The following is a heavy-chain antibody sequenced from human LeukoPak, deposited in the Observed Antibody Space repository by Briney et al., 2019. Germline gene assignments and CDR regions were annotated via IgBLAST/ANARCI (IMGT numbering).Heavy chain of an antibody. D-gene: IGHD5-12*01. CDR1: GGSISSYY. Sequence: SETLSLTCTVSGGSISSYYWSWIRQPPGKGLEWIGYIYYSGSTNYNPSLRSRVTISVATSKSQFSLKLRSVTAGDTAVYYCARVSSARDIGTYSFDYWGQGTLVTVSS. V-gene: IGHV4-59*01. CDR2: IYYSGST. J-gene: IGHJ4*02. CDR3: ARVSSARDIGTYSFDY.